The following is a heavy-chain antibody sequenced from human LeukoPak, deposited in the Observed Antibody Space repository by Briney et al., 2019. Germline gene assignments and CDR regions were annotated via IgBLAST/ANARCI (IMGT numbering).Heavy chain of an antibody. D-gene: IGHD2-15*01. Sequence: ASVKVSCKASGYTSTSYYMHWVRQAPGQGLEWMGIINPSGGSTSYAQKFQGRVTMTRDTSTSTVYMELSSLRSEDTAVYYCARDWGIYCSGGSCYSFDIWGQGTMVTVSS. CDR3: ARDWGIYCSGGSCYSFDI. J-gene: IGHJ3*02. V-gene: IGHV1-46*01. CDR2: INPSGGST. CDR1: GYTSTSYY.